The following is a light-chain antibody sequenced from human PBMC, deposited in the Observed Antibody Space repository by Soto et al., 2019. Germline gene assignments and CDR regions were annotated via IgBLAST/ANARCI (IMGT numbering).Light chain of an antibody. CDR2: DVS. Sequence: QSALTQPASVSGSPGQSITISCTGTSSDIGAYNYVSWYQQHPGKAPKLMIYDVSNRPSGVSNRFSGSKSGHTASLTISGLHAEDEAAYYCSSYTSSSTVVFGAGTKLTV. CDR3: SSYTSSSTVV. CDR1: SSDIGAYNY. V-gene: IGLV2-14*01. J-gene: IGLJ2*01.